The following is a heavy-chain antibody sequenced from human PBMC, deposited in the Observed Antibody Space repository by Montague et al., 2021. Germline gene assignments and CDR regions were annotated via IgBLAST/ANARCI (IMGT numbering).Heavy chain of an antibody. Sequence: SLRLSCAASGFSYSDFSLHWVRQAPGKGLEWVAVTPPEEINNFFADSVKGRLTVSRDSSNNILYLQMNSLTAEDTALYYCARDVLTGDEKKVLDIWGQGTMVTVS. D-gene: IGHD7-27*01. CDR2: TPPEEINN. J-gene: IGHJ3*02. V-gene: IGHV3-30-3*01. CDR3: ARDVLTGDEKKVLDI. CDR1: GFSYSDFS.